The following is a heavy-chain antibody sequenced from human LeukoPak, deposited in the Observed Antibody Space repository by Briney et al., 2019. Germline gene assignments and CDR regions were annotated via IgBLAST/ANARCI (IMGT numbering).Heavy chain of an antibody. CDR3: ARWGVVVPAAILGNYYYYGMDV. CDR1: GGSFSGYY. V-gene: IGHV4-34*12. CDR2: IIHSGST. Sequence: SETLSLTCAVYGGSFSGYYWSWIRQPPGKGLEWIGEIIHSGSTSYDPSLKSRVTISVDTSKNQISLKLSSVTAADTAVYYCARWGVVVPAAILGNYYYYGMDVWGQGTTVTVSS. J-gene: IGHJ6*02. D-gene: IGHD2-2*02.